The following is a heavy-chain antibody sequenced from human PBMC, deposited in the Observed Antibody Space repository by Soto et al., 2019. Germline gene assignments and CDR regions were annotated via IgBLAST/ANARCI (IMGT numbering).Heavy chain of an antibody. V-gene: IGHV6-1*01. D-gene: IGHD1-20*01. CDR3: ARGVDNWILESSYYYYYYMDV. J-gene: IGHJ6*03. CDR1: GDSVSSNSAA. CDR2: TYYRSKWYN. Sequence: SQTLSFTCAISGDSVSSNSAAWNWIRQSPSRGLEWLGRTYYRSKWYNDYAVSVKSRITINPDTSKNQFSLQLNSVTPEDTAVYYCARGVDNWILESSYYYYYYMDVWGKGTTVTVSS.